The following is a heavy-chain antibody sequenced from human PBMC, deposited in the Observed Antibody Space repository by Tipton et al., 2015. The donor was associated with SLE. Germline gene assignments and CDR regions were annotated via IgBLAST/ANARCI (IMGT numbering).Heavy chain of an antibody. D-gene: IGHD1-26*01. V-gene: IGHV4-34*01. CDR3: ASLVGVSTSGAFDL. Sequence: AGLVKPSETLSLTCSVYGGSFSGYYWSWIRQPPGKGLEWIGEINHSGSTNYNPSLKSRVTISVDTSKNQFSLKLTSVAAADTAMYYCASLVGVSTSGAFDLWGQGTMVTVSS. J-gene: IGHJ3*01. CDR2: INHSGST. CDR1: GGSFSGYY.